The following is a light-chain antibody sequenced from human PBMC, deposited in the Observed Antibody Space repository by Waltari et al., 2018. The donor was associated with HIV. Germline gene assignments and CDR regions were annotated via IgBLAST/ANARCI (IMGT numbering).Light chain of an antibody. CDR1: AFLKQF. CDR2: KDT. Sequence: SYELPLSSLTSVSSGQMARIPCSSDAFLKQFAYWYQQKPGQAPVLIIYKDTERPSGIPERFSGSSSGTTVTLTISGVQAEDEADYYCQSTDSSGIVIFGGGTKLTVL. V-gene: IGLV3-25*03. J-gene: IGLJ2*01. CDR3: QSTDSSGIVI.